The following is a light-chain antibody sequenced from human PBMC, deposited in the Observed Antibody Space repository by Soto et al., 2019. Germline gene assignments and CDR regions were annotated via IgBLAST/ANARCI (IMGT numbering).Light chain of an antibody. CDR2: DAS. CDR3: QQYNNYSPTWT. V-gene: IGKV1-5*01. J-gene: IGKJ1*01. Sequence: DIQMTPSPSTLSASVGDRVPIPCRAIQSISSWLAWYQQKPGKAPKVLIYDASRLESGVPSRFSGSGSGTEFTLTISSLQPDDSATYYCQQYNNYSPTWTFGRGTKVDIK. CDR1: QSISSW.